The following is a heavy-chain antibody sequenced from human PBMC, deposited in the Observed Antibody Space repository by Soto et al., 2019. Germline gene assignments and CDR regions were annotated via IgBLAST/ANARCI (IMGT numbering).Heavy chain of an antibody. Sequence: QVQLQESGPGLVKPSETLSLTCTVSGGSISSYCWSWIRQPPGKGLEWIGYIYYSGSTNYNPSLKSRVTISVDTSKNQFSLKLSSVTAADTAVYYCARLYGLDAFDIWGQGTMVTVSS. CDR2: IYYSGST. V-gene: IGHV4-59*08. CDR3: ARLYGLDAFDI. J-gene: IGHJ3*02. D-gene: IGHD3-16*02. CDR1: GGSISSYC.